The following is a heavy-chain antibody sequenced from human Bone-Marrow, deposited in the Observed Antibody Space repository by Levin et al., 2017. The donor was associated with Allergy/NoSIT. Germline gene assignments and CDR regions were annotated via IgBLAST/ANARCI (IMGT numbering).Heavy chain of an antibody. CDR1: GYSFTSYW. CDR2: IYPGDSDT. J-gene: IGHJ3*02. CDR3: ARPTGAEVGAFDI. V-gene: IGHV5-51*01. Sequence: GGSLRLSCKGSGYSFTSYWIGWVRQMPGKGLEWMGIIYPGDSDTRYSPSFQGQVTISADKSISTAYLQWSSLKASDTAMYYCARPTGAEVGAFDIWGQGTMVTASS. D-gene: IGHD2-2*01.